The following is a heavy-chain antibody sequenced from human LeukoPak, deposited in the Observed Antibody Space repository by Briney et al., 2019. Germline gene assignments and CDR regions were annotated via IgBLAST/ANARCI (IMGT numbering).Heavy chain of an antibody. V-gene: IGHV3-21*01. D-gene: IGHD1-7*01. Sequence: PGGSLRLSCAASGFTFSSYSMNWVRQAPGKGLEWVSSISSSSSYIYYADSVKGRFTISRDNSKNTLYLQMNSLRAEDTAVYYCAKDRVGGTTEFFDYWGQGTLVTVSS. CDR2: ISSSSSYI. CDR1: GFTFSSYS. J-gene: IGHJ4*02. CDR3: AKDRVGGTTEFFDY.